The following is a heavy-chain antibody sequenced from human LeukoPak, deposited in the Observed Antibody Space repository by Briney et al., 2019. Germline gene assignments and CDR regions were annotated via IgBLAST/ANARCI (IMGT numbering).Heavy chain of an antibody. D-gene: IGHD6-6*01. CDR3: ARHEVRGSTSSSSVSTFDS. CDR2: IHYSGHT. Sequence: SETLSLTCAVSGGSSSSGSHYWAWIRQSPGKGLEWLGSIHYSGHTYYNPSVKSRLTISVDTSKNQLSLRLSSVTAADTAVYYCARHEVRGSTSSSSVSTFDSWGQGTLVTVSS. CDR1: GGSSSSGSHY. V-gene: IGHV4-39*01. J-gene: IGHJ4*02.